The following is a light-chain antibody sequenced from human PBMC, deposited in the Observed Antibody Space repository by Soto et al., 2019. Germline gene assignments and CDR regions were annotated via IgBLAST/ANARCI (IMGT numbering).Light chain of an antibody. CDR2: DAY. V-gene: IGKV3-11*01. CDR1: QSVFGY. Sequence: VLTQSPATLSLSPGDRATLSCRASQSVFGYLAWYQHKPGQAPRLLIYDAYKRTTGVPARFSGSGSETDFTLIISSLEPEDFAVYYCQHRSDSPPLTFGGGTRVEIK. CDR3: QHRSDSPPLT. J-gene: IGKJ4*01.